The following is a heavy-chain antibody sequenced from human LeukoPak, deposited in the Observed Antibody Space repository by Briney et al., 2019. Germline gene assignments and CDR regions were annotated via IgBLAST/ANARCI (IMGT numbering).Heavy chain of an antibody. CDR3: VKYGADV. D-gene: IGHD3-10*01. Sequence: GGSLRLSCAASRFTFSTYAMSWVRQPPGKGLECVSAISGSDGSTYYADSVKGRFTISRDNSKNTLYLQMNSLRAEDTAVYYCVKYGADVWGQGTTVTVSS. J-gene: IGHJ6*02. CDR1: RFTFSTYA. V-gene: IGHV3-23*01. CDR2: ISGSDGST.